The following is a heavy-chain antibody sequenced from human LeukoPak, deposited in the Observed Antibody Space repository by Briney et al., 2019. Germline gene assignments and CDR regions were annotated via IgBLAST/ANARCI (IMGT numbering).Heavy chain of an antibody. CDR1: GFTFSSYE. CDR2: ISSSGSTI. J-gene: IGHJ4*02. Sequence: GGSLRLSCAASGFTFSSYEMNWVRQAPGKGLEWVSYISSSGSTIYYADSVKGRFTISRDNAKNSLYLQMNSLRAEDTAVYYCARRARGGTYFDYWGQGTLVIVSS. CDR3: ARRARGGTYFDY. V-gene: IGHV3-48*03. D-gene: IGHD1-1*01.